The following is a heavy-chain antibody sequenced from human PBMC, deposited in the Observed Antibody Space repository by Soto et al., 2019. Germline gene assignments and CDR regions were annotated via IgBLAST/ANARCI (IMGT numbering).Heavy chain of an antibody. CDR1: GGSISSGGYS. CDR3: ARDAYRSSSVGFRRDYGMDV. D-gene: IGHD6-6*01. Sequence: PSETLSLTCAVSGGSISSGGYSWSWIRQPPGKGLEWIGYIYHSGSTYYNPSLKSRVTISVDRSKNQFSLKLSSVTAADTAVYYCARDAYRSSSVGFRRDYGMDVWGQGTTVTVSS. V-gene: IGHV4-30-2*01. J-gene: IGHJ6*02. CDR2: IYHSGST.